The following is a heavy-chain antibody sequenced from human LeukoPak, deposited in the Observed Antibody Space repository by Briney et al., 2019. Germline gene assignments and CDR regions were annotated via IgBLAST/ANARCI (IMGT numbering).Heavy chain of an antibody. CDR2: ISYDGSSK. Sequence: GGSLRLSCAASGFTLSSYGMHWVRQVPGKGLEWVAVISYDGSSKDYADSVKGRFTISRDNSKNTLYLQMNSLRAEDTAVYYCAKDSAAPISITMVRGRWYFDYWGQGTLVTVSS. CDR1: GFTLSSYG. V-gene: IGHV3-30*18. CDR3: AKDSAAPISITMVRGRWYFDY. D-gene: IGHD3-10*01. J-gene: IGHJ4*02.